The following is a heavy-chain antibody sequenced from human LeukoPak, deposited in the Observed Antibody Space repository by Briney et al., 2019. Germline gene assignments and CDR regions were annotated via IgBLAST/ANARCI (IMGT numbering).Heavy chain of an antibody. CDR3: AAVDYYDSSGYYLEGDAFDI. D-gene: IGHD3-22*01. CDR1: GFTFTSSA. CDR2: IVVGSGNT. J-gene: IGHJ3*02. Sequence: GASVKVSCKASGFTFTSSAMQWVRQARGQRLEWIGWIVVGSGNTNYAQKFQERVTITRDMSTSTAYMELSSLRSEDTAVYYCAAVDYYDSSGYYLEGDAFDIWGQGTMVTVSS. V-gene: IGHV1-58*02.